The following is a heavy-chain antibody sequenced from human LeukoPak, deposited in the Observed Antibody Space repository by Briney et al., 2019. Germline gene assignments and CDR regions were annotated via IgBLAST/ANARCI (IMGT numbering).Heavy chain of an antibody. CDR2: INPNSGGT. J-gene: IGHJ5*02. D-gene: IGHD2-8*01. CDR3: ARQDRVSPTFPNNWFDP. Sequence: ASVKVSCKASGYIFTAYHMHWVRQAPGQGLEWMGWINPNSGGTNYAPKFQGRVTMTRDTSFTTAYMELTRLTSDDTAVYYCARQDRVSPTFPNNWFDPWGRGTLVTVSS. V-gene: IGHV1-2*02. CDR1: GYIFTAYH.